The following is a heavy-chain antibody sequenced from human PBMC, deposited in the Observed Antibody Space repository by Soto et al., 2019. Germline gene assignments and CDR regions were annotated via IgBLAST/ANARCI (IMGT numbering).Heavy chain of an antibody. Sequence: SETLSLTCTVSGGSISSSSYYWGWIRQPPGKGLEWIGSIYYSGSTNYNPSLKSRVTISVDKSKNQFSLKLSSVTAEDTAVYYCAKRQSSWYPHFDYWGQGTLVTVSS. CDR1: GGSISSSSYY. J-gene: IGHJ4*02. CDR3: AKRQSSWYPHFDY. D-gene: IGHD6-13*01. CDR2: IYYSGST. V-gene: IGHV4-39*07.